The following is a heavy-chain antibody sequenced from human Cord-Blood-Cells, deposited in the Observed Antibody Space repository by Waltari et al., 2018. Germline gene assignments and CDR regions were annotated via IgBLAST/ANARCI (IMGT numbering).Heavy chain of an antibody. V-gene: IGHV4-34*01. J-gene: IGHJ4*02. Sequence: QVQLQQWGAGLLKPSETLSLTCAVYGGSFSGYYWRWIRQPPGKGLEWIGEINHSGSTNSNPSLKSRVTISVDTSKNQFSLKLSSVTAADTAVYYCARAGADFWSGYYDYWGQGTLVTVSS. D-gene: IGHD3-3*01. CDR2: INHSGST. CDR3: ARAGADFWSGYYDY. CDR1: GGSFSGYY.